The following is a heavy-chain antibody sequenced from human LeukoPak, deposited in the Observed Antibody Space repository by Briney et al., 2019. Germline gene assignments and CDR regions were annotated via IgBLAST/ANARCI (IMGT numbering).Heavy chain of an antibody. J-gene: IGHJ4*02. Sequence: GGSLRLSCAASGFTFSNYWMSWVRQAPGKGLEWVSSISSSYIYYADSVKGRFTISRDNAKNSLYLQMNSLRAEDTAVYYCAREAYCGGDCYSEDFDYWGQGTLVTVSS. D-gene: IGHD2-21*02. CDR1: GFTFSNYW. CDR3: AREAYCGGDCYSEDFDY. V-gene: IGHV3-21*01. CDR2: ISSSYI.